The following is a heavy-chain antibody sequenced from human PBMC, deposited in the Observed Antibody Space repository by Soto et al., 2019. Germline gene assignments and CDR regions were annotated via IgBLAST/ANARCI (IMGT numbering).Heavy chain of an antibody. CDR1: GFTFSSYA. D-gene: IGHD5-18*01. V-gene: IGHV3-30-3*01. CDR3: ARDRRIQLWLLRTASDAFDI. CDR2: ISYDGSNK. Sequence: QVQLVESGGGVVQPGRSLRLSCAASGFTFSSYAMHWVRQAPGKGLGWVAVISYDGSNKYYADSVKGRFTISRDNSKNTLYLQMNSLRAEDTAVYYCARDRRIQLWLLRTASDAFDIWGQGTMVTVSS. J-gene: IGHJ3*02.